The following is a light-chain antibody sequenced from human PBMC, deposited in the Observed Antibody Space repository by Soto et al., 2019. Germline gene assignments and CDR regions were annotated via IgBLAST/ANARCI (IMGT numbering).Light chain of an antibody. CDR2: GNS. CDR1: SSNIGAGYD. CDR3: QSYDRGLSDHV. V-gene: IGLV1-40*01. Sequence: QSVLTQPPSVSGAPGQRVTLSCTGSSSNIGAGYDVHWYRQLPGTAPKLLIYGNSNRPSGVPDRFSGSKSGTSASLAITGLQAEDEADYYCQSYDRGLSDHVFGTGTKATVL. J-gene: IGLJ1*01.